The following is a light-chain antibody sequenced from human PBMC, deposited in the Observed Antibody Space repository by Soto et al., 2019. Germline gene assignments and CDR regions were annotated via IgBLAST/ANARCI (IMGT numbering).Light chain of an antibody. V-gene: IGLV1-51*01. CDR1: SSNIGNNY. CDR3: GTWDSSLSSGV. J-gene: IGLJ3*02. Sequence: QSALTQPPSVSAAPGQKVTISCSGSSSNIGNNYVSWYQQFPGTAPKLLIYDNNMRPSGIPDRFSASRSGTSATLDITGLQTGDVADYYCGTWDSSLSSGVFGGGTKLTVL. CDR2: DNN.